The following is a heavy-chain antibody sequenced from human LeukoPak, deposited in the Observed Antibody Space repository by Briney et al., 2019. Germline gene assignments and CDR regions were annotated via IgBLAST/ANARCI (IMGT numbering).Heavy chain of an antibody. V-gene: IGHV4-59*08. CDR3: ARLGIGVVPSAMLGDYYFDY. CDR2: IYYSGST. D-gene: IGHD2-2*01. J-gene: IGHJ4*02. Sequence: TSETLSLTCTVSGGSISSYHWSWIRQPPGKGLEWIGYIYYSGSTKYNPSLKSRVTISVDTSKNQFSLKLTSVTAADTAVYYCARLGIGVVPSAMLGDYYFDYWGQGTLVTVSS. CDR1: GGSISSYH.